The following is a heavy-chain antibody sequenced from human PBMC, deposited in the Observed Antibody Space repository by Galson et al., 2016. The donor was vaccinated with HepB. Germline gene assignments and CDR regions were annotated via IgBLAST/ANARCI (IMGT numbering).Heavy chain of an antibody. CDR3: AKDIWDYGDNEYPLKFDS. CDR2: ISGSSGST. Sequence: SLRLSCAASGFPFSSHAMSWVRQAPGMGLEWVSAISGSSGSTYYADSVKGRFTISRDNSKSTLYLQMNSLRAEDTAVYYCAKDIWDYGDNEYPLKFDSWGQGTLVTVSS. J-gene: IGHJ4*02. CDR1: GFPFSSHA. D-gene: IGHD4-17*01. V-gene: IGHV3-23*01.